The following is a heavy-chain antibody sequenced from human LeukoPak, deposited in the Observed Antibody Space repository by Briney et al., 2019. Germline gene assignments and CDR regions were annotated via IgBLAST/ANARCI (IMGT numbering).Heavy chain of an antibody. CDR3: ARDQAALYYFDY. Sequence: QAGGSLRLSCTASGFTFGDYAMSWFRQAPGKGLEWVSYISSSSSTIYYADSVKGRFTISRDNAKNSLYLQMNSLRAEDTAVYYCARDQAALYYFDYWGQGTLVTVSS. J-gene: IGHJ4*02. CDR2: ISSSSSTI. V-gene: IGHV3-48*01. D-gene: IGHD6-13*01. CDR1: GFTFGDYA.